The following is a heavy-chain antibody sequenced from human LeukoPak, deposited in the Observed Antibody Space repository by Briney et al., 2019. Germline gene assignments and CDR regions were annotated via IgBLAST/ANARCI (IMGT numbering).Heavy chain of an antibody. J-gene: IGHJ3*02. CDR2: ISDDGTRK. V-gene: IGHV3-30*03. CDR3: AREFSGYAFDI. D-gene: IGHD5-12*01. CDR1: GFTFSSYG. Sequence: GGSLRLSCAASGFTFSSYGIHWVRLAPGKGLEWVAVISDDGTRKYYADSVQGRFTISRDNSRNTLYLQMNSLRAEDMAVYYCAREFSGYAFDIWGQGTMVTVSS.